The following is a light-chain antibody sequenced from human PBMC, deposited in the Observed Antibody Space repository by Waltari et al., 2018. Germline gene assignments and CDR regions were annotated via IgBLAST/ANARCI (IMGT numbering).Light chain of an antibody. CDR3: QAWDSSTVV. Sequence: SYELTQPPSVSVSPGQPASITCAGANLAAKYACWYQQKPGQSPVLVIYQDGKRPSGIPERFSGSNSGNTATLTIDGTQAMDEADYYCQAWDSSTVVFGGGTKLTVL. CDR1: NLAAKY. J-gene: IGLJ2*01. CDR2: QDG. V-gene: IGLV3-1*01.